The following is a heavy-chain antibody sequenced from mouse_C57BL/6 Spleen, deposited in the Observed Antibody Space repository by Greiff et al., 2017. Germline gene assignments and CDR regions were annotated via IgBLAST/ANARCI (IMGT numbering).Heavy chain of an antibody. CDR2: IDPEDGET. J-gene: IGHJ2*01. V-gene: IGHV14-2*01. CDR3: TRVNDGYFDY. Sequence: VQLQQSGAELVKPGASVSLSCTVSGFNIKDYYMHWVKQRTAQGLEWIGGIDPEDGETKYAPKFQGKATITADTSANTAYLQLNRLTSEDTAVYCCTRVNDGYFDYWGQGTPLTVAS. D-gene: IGHD2-3*01. CDR1: GFNIKDYY.